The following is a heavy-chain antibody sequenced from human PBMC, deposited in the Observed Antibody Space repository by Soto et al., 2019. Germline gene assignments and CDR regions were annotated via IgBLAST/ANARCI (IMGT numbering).Heavy chain of an antibody. Sequence: PGGSLRLSCAASGFTFSSYSMNWVRQAPGEGLEWVSSISSSSSYIYYADSVKGRFTISRDNAKNSLYLQMNSLRAEDTAVYYCARDSADNTGYYYYGMDVWGQGTTVTVSS. CDR1: GFTFSSYS. J-gene: IGHJ6*02. CDR3: ARDSADNTGYYYYGMDV. D-gene: IGHD2-8*02. V-gene: IGHV3-21*01. CDR2: ISSSSSYI.